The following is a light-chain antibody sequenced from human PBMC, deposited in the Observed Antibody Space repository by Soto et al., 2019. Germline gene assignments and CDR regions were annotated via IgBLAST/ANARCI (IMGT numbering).Light chain of an antibody. CDR1: QSVDNY. J-gene: IGKJ3*01. CDR3: QQRSNRPRFT. V-gene: IGKV3-11*01. Sequence: IVMTQSQRTLSLSPSYISALXGKTSQSVDNYLAWYQQKPGQAPRLLMYDVSNRATGTPARFSGSGSGTDFTLSISSIEPEDFAVYYCQQRSNRPRFTFGPGTKVDTK. CDR2: DVS.